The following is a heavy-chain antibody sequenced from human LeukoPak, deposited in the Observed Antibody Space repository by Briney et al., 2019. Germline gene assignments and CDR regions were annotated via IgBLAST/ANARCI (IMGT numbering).Heavy chain of an antibody. J-gene: IGHJ3*02. V-gene: IGHV4-59*01. CDR2: LFHTRGA. CDR3: ARASGPPSLLWFGELLYSAFDI. D-gene: IGHD3-10*01. CDR1: GGSISSYY. Sequence: SETLSLTCTVSGGSISSYYWSWIRQPPGKGVEWIGNLFHTRGAWYKSSLKSRVTTSVDTSKNEFSLKLSSVTAADTAVYYCARASGPPSLLWFGELLYSAFDIWGQGTMVTVSS.